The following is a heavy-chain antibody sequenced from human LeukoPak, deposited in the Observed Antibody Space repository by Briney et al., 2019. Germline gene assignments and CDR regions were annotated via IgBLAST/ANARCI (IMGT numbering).Heavy chain of an antibody. CDR2: INHSGST. D-gene: IGHD6-19*01. Sequence: SETLCLTCAVDGGSFSDYYWSRIRQPPGKGLEWIGEINHSGSTNYNPSLKSRVTISVDTSKNQFSLKLSSVTAAETDIHYCARGRLAVAGKPFDYWGQGTLVTVSS. V-gene: IGHV4-34*01. J-gene: IGHJ4*02. CDR3: ARGRLAVAGKPFDY. CDR1: GGSFSDYY.